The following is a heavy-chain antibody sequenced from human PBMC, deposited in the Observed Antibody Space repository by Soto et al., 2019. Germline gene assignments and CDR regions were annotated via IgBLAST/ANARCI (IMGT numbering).Heavy chain of an antibody. CDR3: ARAETAHPNWFDP. D-gene: IGHD2-21*02. CDR2: IYYSGST. CDR1: RGSISSGGYY. J-gene: IGHJ5*02. Sequence: TLSLTCTVSRGSISSGGYYWSWIRQHPGKGLEWIGYIYYSGSTYYNPSLKSRVTISVDTSKNQFSLKLSSVTAADTAVYYCARAETAHPNWFDPWGQGTLVTVSS. V-gene: IGHV4-31*03.